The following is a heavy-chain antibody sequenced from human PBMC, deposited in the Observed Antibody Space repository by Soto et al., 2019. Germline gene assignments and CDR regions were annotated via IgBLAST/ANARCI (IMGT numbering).Heavy chain of an antibody. Sequence: PSQTLSLTCAISGDSVSSNSAAWNWIRQSPGRGLEWLGRTYYRSKWYYEYAFSVRSRITITPDTSRNQFSLQLSSVTPEDTAVYYCTRDRGGLGQWGQGTLVTVSS. CDR1: GDSVSSNSAA. J-gene: IGHJ4*02. CDR2: TYYRSKWYY. D-gene: IGHD3-10*01. CDR3: TRDRGGLGQ. V-gene: IGHV6-1*01.